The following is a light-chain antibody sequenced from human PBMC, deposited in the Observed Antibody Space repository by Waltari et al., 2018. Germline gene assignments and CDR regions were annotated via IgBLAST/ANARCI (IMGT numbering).Light chain of an antibody. CDR2: VNSDGSH. J-gene: IGLJ3*02. V-gene: IGLV4-69*01. Sequence: LVLTQSPSASASLGASVTLTCSLPGEYSAYALAWHQKQPLKGPRYLMTVNSDGSHKKGDGISERFSGSSSDLDRYLIISRLQSDDEADYFCQTWGTGIQVFGSGTKLTVL. CDR1: GEYSAYA. CDR3: QTWGTGIQV.